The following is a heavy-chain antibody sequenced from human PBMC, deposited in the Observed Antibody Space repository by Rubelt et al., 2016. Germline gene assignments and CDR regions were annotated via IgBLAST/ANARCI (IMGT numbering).Heavy chain of an antibody. CDR1: GGSISSSSYY. D-gene: IGHD2-21*01. J-gene: IGHJ4*02. V-gene: IGHV4-39*07. CDR2: IYYSGST. CDR3: ARAQPIPLSQFNY. Sequence: GPGLVKPSETLSLTCTVSGGSISSSSYYWGWIRQPPGKGLEWIGSIYYSGSTYYNPSLKSRVTISVDTSKNQFSLRLNSVTAADTAVYYCARAQPIPLSQFNYWGQGALVTVSS.